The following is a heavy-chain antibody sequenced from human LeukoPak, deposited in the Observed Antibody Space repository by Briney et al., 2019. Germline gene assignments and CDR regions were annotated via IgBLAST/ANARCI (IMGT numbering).Heavy chain of an antibody. D-gene: IGHD4-23*01. CDR1: GFSLSTSGMC. Sequence: SGPTLVKPTQTLTVTCTFSGFSLSTSGMCVSWIRQPPGKALEWLALNDWDDDKFYSTSLKTRLTISKDTSKNQVVLTMTNMDPVDTATYYCARIQAYGGNSEGYYFNYWGQGTLVTVSS. J-gene: IGHJ4*02. CDR2: NDWDDDK. V-gene: IGHV2-70*01. CDR3: ARIQAYGGNSEGYYFNY.